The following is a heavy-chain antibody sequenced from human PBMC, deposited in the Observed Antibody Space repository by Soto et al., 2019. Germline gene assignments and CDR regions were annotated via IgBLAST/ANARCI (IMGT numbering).Heavy chain of an antibody. CDR3: AKASGSYYYYYYGMDV. CDR2: ISYDGSNK. CDR1: GFTFSNYG. D-gene: IGHD1-26*01. Sequence: GGSLRLSCAASGFTFSNYGMHWVRQAPGKGLEWVAVISYDGSNKYYADSVKGRFTISRDNSKNTPYLQMNSLRAEDTAVYYCAKASGSYYYYYYGMDVWGQGTTVTVSS. J-gene: IGHJ6*02. V-gene: IGHV3-30*18.